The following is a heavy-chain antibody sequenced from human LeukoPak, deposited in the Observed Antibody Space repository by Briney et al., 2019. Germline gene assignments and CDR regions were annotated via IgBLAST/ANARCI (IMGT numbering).Heavy chain of an antibody. Sequence: SETLSLTCTVSGDSISSSSYDWGWIRQPPGKGLEWIGSMYYSGSTNYNPSLKSRVTISVDTSKNQFSLKLSSVTAADTAVYYCARLGIAAAGTRGYYYYYMDVWGKGTTVTISS. V-gene: IGHV4-39*07. CDR3: ARLGIAAAGTRGYYYYYMDV. J-gene: IGHJ6*03. CDR2: MYYSGST. D-gene: IGHD6-13*01. CDR1: GDSISSSSYD.